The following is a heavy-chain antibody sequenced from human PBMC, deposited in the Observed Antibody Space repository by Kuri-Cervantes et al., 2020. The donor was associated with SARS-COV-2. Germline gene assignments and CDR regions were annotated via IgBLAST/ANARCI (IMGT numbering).Heavy chain of an antibody. J-gene: IGHJ4*02. CDR1: GFTFDDYA. Sequence: SLKISYAASGFTFDDYAMHWVRRAPGKGLEWVSGISWNSGSIGYADSVKGRFTISRDNAKNSLYLQMNSLRAEDTALYYCASDNSGSYFREGGGFDYWGQGTLVTVSS. CDR2: ISWNSGSI. CDR3: ASDNSGSYFREGGGFDY. V-gene: IGHV3-9*01. D-gene: IGHD1-26*01.